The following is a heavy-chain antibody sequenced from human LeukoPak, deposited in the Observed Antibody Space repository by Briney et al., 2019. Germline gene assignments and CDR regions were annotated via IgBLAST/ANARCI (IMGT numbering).Heavy chain of an antibody. D-gene: IGHD2-8*01. J-gene: IGHJ4*02. CDR1: GFTFGDYA. CDR2: ISSKAYGGTI. CDR3: TRVRRYVLMVYAIKGFDY. V-gene: IGHV3-49*03. Sequence: GGSLRLSCTASGFTFGDYAMSWFRQAPGKGLEWVGFISSKAYGGTIEYAASVKGRFTISRNDSKSIAYLQMNSLKTEDTAVYYCTRVRRYVLMVYAIKGFDYWGQGTLVTVSS.